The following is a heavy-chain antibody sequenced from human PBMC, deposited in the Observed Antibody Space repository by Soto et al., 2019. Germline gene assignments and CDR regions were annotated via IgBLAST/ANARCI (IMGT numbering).Heavy chain of an antibody. CDR1: GFTFTSYG. CDR3: ARTPPPSGYCDSTSCQNWADH. CDR2: LSAYNGNT. V-gene: IGHV1-18*01. J-gene: IGHJ5*02. D-gene: IGHD2-2*01. Sequence: QVQLVQSGAEVKQPGASVKVSCKASGFTFTSYGFSWVRHAPGPGLELMGWLSAYNGNTYYAQKFQDRVTLTTDTTTSTVYMDLRSLRSDDNSMDCCARTPPPSGYCDSTSCQNWADHGSQGTLVTVSS.